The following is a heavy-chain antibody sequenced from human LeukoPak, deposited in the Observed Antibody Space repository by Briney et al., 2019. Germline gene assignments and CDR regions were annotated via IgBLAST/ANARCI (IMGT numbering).Heavy chain of an antibody. D-gene: IGHD3-22*01. CDR3: ASGGYYYDSSGNDY. Sequence: GYIYYSGSTYYNPSLKSRVTISVDTSKNQFSLKLSSVTAADTAVYYCASGGYYYDSSGNDYWGQGTLVTVSS. CDR2: IYYSGST. V-gene: IGHV4-31*02. J-gene: IGHJ4*02.